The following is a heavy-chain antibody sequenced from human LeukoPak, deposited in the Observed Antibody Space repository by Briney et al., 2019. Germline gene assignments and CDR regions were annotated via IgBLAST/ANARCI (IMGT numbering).Heavy chain of an antibody. CDR2: ISYDGSNK. CDR3: ATQRPFDWFGTPVAFDI. V-gene: IGHV3-30*03. D-gene: IGHD3-9*01. Sequence: PGGSLRLSCAASGFTFRSYGMHWVRQAPGKGLEWVAVISYDGSNKYYADSVKGRFTISRDNSKNTLYLQMNSLRAEDTAVYYCATQRPFDWFGTPVAFDIWGQGTMVTVSS. CDR1: GFTFRSYG. J-gene: IGHJ3*02.